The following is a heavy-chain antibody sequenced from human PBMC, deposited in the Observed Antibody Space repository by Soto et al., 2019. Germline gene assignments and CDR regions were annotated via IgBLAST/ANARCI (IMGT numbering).Heavy chain of an antibody. J-gene: IGHJ4*02. CDR1: GFTFSSYA. D-gene: IGHD3-10*01. CDR2: ISGSGGST. Sequence: GGSLKLSYAASGFTFSSYAMSWVRQAPGEGLEWVSVISGSGGSTYYTDSVKGRFTISRDNSKNTLYLQMNSLRAEDTAVYYCAKGYYGSGSLYFDYWGQGTLVTVSS. CDR3: AKGYYGSGSLYFDY. V-gene: IGHV3-23*01.